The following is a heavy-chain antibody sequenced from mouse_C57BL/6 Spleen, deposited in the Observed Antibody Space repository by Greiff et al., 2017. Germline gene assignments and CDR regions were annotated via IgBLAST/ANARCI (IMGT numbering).Heavy chain of an antibody. D-gene: IGHD6-2*01. J-gene: IGHJ4*01. V-gene: IGHV3-6*01. Sequence: DVKLQESGPGLVKPSQSLSLTCSVTGYSITSGYYWNWIRQFPGNKLEWMGYISYDGSNNYNPSLKNRISITRDTSKNQFVLKLNSVTTEDTATYYCAREGSLLAMDYWGQGTSVTVSS. CDR2: ISYDGSN. CDR1: GYSITSGYY. CDR3: AREGSLLAMDY.